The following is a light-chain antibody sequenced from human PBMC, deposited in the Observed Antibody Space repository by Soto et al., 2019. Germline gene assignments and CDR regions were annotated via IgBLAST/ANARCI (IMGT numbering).Light chain of an antibody. CDR1: QTISTH. J-gene: IGKJ2*01. CDR2: AAS. V-gene: IGKV1-39*01. Sequence: DIQMTQSPSSLSASVGDRVTITCRASQTISTHLNWYQQKPGKAPKLLIYAASTLQSGVPSRLSGSGSGSDFTLTIKSLQPEDFATYYCQQSLTIPYTFGQGTKLEIK. CDR3: QQSLTIPYT.